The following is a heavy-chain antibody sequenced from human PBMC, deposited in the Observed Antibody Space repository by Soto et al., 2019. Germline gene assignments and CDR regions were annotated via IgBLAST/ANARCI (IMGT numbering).Heavy chain of an antibody. J-gene: IGHJ4*02. D-gene: IGHD3-22*01. CDR2: LYHSGST. CDR3: SRGGYYYDGSGYIFGH. V-gene: IGHV4-30-2*01. Sequence: PSETLSLTCAVSGGSISTGGYSWNWIRQPPGKGLEWIGYLYHSGSTYYNPSLKSRVTISVDWSKNQFSLKLSSATAADTAVYYCSRGGYYYDGSGYIFGHWGQGTLVTVSS. CDR1: GGSISTGGYS.